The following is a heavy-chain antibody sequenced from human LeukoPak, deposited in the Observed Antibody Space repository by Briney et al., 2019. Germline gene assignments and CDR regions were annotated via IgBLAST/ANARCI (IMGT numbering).Heavy chain of an antibody. Sequence: PGGSLRLPCAASGFIFSTYGMHWVRQAPGKGLEWVAYISYDGSRKNYADSVKGRFTISRDNSKNTLFLQMSSLKAEDTAVYYCAKKLIGNVDYFDYWGQGTLVTVSS. CDR1: GFIFSTYG. V-gene: IGHV3-30*02. D-gene: IGHD3-22*01. CDR2: ISYDGSRK. CDR3: AKKLIGNVDYFDY. J-gene: IGHJ4*02.